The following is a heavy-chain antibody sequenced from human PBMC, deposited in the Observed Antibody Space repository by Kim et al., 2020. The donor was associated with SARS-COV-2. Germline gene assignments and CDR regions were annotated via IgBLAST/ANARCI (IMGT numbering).Heavy chain of an antibody. Sequence: FQGRVTSTADESTSTAYMELSSLRSEDTAVYYCARVPNYYDSSGYLAFDIWGQGTMVTVSS. V-gene: IGHV1-69*01. J-gene: IGHJ3*02. CDR3: ARVPNYYDSSGYLAFDI. D-gene: IGHD3-22*01.